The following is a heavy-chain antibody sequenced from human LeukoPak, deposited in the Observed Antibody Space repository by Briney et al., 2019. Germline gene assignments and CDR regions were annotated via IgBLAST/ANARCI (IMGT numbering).Heavy chain of an antibody. V-gene: IGHV5-51*01. CDR3: ARSNSMVTDFDY. CDR1: GYRFASYW. D-gene: IGHD4-23*01. J-gene: IGHJ4*02. Sequence: GESLKIPCKGSGYRFASYWIGWVRQMPGKGLGWMGIIYPGDSDNRYSPSFQGQVTISADKSISTAYLQWSSLKASDTAMYYCARSNSMVTDFDYWGQGTLVTVSS. CDR2: IYPGDSDN.